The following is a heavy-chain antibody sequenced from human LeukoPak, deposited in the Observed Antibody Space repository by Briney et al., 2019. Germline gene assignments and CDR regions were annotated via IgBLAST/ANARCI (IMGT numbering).Heavy chain of an antibody. CDR3: ARDPTRYYYDSSGSPHAFDI. CDR1: GYTFTSYY. Sequence: ASVKVSCKASGYTFTSYYMHWVRQAPGQGLEWMGIINPSGGSTSYAQKFQGRVTMTRDTSTSTAYMELRSLRSDDTAVYYCARDPTRYYYDSSGSPHAFDIWGQGTMVTVSS. V-gene: IGHV1-46*01. J-gene: IGHJ3*02. CDR2: INPSGGST. D-gene: IGHD3-22*01.